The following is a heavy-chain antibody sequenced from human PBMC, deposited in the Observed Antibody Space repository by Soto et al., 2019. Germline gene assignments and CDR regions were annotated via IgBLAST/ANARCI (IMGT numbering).Heavy chain of an antibody. J-gene: IGHJ4*02. CDR1: GGTFSSHA. CDR3: ARSDSSGYYYFDY. D-gene: IGHD3-22*01. CDR2: IIPIFGTA. Sequence: SVKVSCKASGGTFSSHAISWVRQAPGQGLEWMGGIIPIFGTANYAQKFQGRVTITADESTSTAYMELSSLRSEDTAVYYCARSDSSGYYYFDYWGQGTLVTVSS. V-gene: IGHV1-69*13.